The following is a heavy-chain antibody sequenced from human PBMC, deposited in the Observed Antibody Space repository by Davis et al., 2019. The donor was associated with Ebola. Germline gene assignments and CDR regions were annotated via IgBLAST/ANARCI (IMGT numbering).Heavy chain of an antibody. CDR2: IYYSGST. V-gene: IGHV4-31*03. Sequence: SETLSLTCTVSGGSISSGGYYWSWIRQHPGKGLEWIGFIYYSGSTYYNPSLESRLTMSVDQSKNQFSLKLTSVTAADTAVYYCARQVDFGVPPYFYVWGQGTLVTVSS. D-gene: IGHD3-3*01. CDR3: ARQVDFGVPPYFYV. CDR1: GGSISSGGYY. J-gene: IGHJ4*02.